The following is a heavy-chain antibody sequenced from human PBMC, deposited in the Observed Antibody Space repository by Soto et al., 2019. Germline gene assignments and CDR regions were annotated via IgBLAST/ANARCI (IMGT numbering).Heavy chain of an antibody. V-gene: IGHV4-59*11. D-gene: IGHD2-15*01. J-gene: IGHJ4*02. CDR1: GGSISSHY. CDR3: ARAAGCSDGSCETRWFDY. CDR2: IYYSGRT. Sequence: SETLSLTCTVSGGSISSHYWSWIRQPPGKGLEWIGDIYYSGRTNYNASLKSRVTISVDTSKNQFSLKLSSVTAADTAVYYCARAAGCSDGSCETRWFDYWGQGTLVTVSS.